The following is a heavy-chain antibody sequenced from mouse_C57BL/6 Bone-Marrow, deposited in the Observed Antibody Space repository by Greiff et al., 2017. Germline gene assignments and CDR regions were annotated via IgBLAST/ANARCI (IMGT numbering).Heavy chain of an antibody. CDR2: IYPGNSDT. D-gene: IGHD3-1*01. CDR3: TREDARARYFDY. CDR1: GYTFTSYW. Sequence: VQLQQSGTVLARPGASVKMSCKTSGYTFTSYWMHWVKQRPGQGLEWIGAIYPGNSDTSYNQKFKGKAKLTAVTSASTAYMELSSLTNEDSAVYYCTREDARARYFDYWGQGTTLTVSS. V-gene: IGHV1-5*01. J-gene: IGHJ2*01.